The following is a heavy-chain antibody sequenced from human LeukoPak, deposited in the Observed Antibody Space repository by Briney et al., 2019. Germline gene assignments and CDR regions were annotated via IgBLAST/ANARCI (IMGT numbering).Heavy chain of an antibody. D-gene: IGHD5-18*01. CDR2: IYYSGST. V-gene: IGHV4-34*01. CDR3: ARTTEGGYTYGYFYYYYMDV. CDR1: GGSFSGYY. J-gene: IGHJ6*03. Sequence: SETLSLTCAVYGGSFSGYYWGWIRQPPGKGLEWIGSIYYSGSTYYNPSLKSRVTISVDTSKNQFSLKLTSVTAADTAVYYCARTTEGGYTYGYFYYYYMDVWGKGTTVTISS.